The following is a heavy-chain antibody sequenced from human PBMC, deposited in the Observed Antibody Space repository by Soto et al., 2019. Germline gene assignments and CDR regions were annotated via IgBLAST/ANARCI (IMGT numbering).Heavy chain of an antibody. J-gene: IGHJ4*02. CDR1: GYSFFSYY. V-gene: IGHV1-46*01. CDR3: ARGGATLFGVIDS. D-gene: IGHD3-3*01. Sequence: GASVKVSSKASGYSFFSYYIHWVRQAPGQGLEWMGRFLASGGNTDYAQRFRGRISMTRDTSTTNTVSLELTSLTSDDTAVYYCARGGATLFGVIDSWGQGTRVTVSS. CDR2: FLASGGNT.